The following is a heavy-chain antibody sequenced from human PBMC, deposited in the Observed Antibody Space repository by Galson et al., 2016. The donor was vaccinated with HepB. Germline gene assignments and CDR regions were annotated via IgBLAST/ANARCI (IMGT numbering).Heavy chain of an antibody. J-gene: IGHJ4*02. D-gene: IGHD4-23*01. Sequence: SETLSLTCAVYGGALSGYHWNWIRQPPGKGLEWIGEINNSGSANYNPSLKSRVTISVDTSKNQFSLRLSYVTAADTAVYYCARAGKRWGRGGLDYWGQGTLVTVSS. CDR2: INNSGSA. CDR1: GGALSGYH. CDR3: ARAGKRWGRGGLDY. V-gene: IGHV4-34*01.